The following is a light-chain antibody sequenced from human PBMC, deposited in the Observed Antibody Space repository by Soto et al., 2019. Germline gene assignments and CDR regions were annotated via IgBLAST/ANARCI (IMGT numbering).Light chain of an antibody. CDR3: QQYGSSPPRT. Sequence: NGLTPSPGLLCFSPGERATLSCRGRQSVSNDFLAWYQQKPGQAPRLLIYGASTRATDVPDRFSGSGSGADFTLSISRLEPEDFAVYYCQQYGSSPPRTFGQGTKV. J-gene: IGKJ1*01. CDR1: QSVSNDF. V-gene: IGKV3-20*01. CDR2: GAS.